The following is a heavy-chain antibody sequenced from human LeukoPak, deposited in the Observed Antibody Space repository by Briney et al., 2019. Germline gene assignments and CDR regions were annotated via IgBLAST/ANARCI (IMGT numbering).Heavy chain of an antibody. V-gene: IGHV3-30*07. CDR1: GFTFSSYA. J-gene: IGHJ4*02. D-gene: IGHD1-1*01. CDR3: AKGQLYFDY. CDR2: ISYDGSNK. Sequence: GGSLRLSCAASGFTFSSYAMHWVRQAPGKGLEWVAVISYDGSNKYYADSVKGRFTISRDNSKNTLYLQMNGLRAEDTAVYYCAKGQLYFDYWGQGTLVTVSS.